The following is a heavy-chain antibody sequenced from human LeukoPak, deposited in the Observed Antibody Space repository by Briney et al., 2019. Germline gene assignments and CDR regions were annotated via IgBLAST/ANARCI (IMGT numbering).Heavy chain of an antibody. V-gene: IGHV3-7*03. CDR2: IKQDGSEK. CDR1: GFTFSSYW. CDR3: AKSYSSSPRNWFDP. Sequence: GGSLRLSCAASGFTFSSYWMSWVRQAPGKGLEWVANIKQDGSEKYYVDSVKGRFTISRDNAKNSLYLQMNSLRAEDTAVYYCAKSYSSSPRNWFDPWGQGTLVTVSS. J-gene: IGHJ5*02. D-gene: IGHD6-13*01.